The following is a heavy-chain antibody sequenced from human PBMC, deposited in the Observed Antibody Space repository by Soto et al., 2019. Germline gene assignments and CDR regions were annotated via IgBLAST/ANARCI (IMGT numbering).Heavy chain of an antibody. CDR1: GYTFTSYS. J-gene: IGHJ4*02. V-gene: IGHV1-3*01. D-gene: IGHD5-18*01. Sequence: GASVKVSCTASGYTFTSYSIHWVRQAPGQRLEWMGWVNAGNGNTKYSQKFQGRLTITRDTSASTAYMELSSLISEDTAVIYCARFTAMVAGQFDDWGQGTQVTVSS. CDR2: VNAGNGNT. CDR3: ARFTAMVAGQFDD.